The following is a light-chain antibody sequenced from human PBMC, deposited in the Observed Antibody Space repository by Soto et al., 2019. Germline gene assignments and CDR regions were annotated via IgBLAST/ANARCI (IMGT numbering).Light chain of an antibody. J-gene: IGLJ1*01. V-gene: IGLV1-44*01. CDR1: SSNIGSHT. Sequence: QSVLTQPPSASGTLGQRVTISCSGSSSNIGSHTVNWYQHLPGTAPKLLIYNNNQRPSGVPDRFSGSKSGTSASLAISGLQSEDEADYYCAAWDDSLSGYVFGTGTKLTVL. CDR2: NNN. CDR3: AAWDDSLSGYV.